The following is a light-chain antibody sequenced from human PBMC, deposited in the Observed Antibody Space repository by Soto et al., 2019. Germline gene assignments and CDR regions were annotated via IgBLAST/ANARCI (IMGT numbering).Light chain of an antibody. J-gene: IGKJ5*01. Sequence: EIVLTQSPATLSLSPGERATLSCRASQSVSSYLAWYQQKTGQATRLLIYDTSIRASGITARFSGSGSGTDFTLNISSLDPEDFAVYYCQQRSNRPLTVGQGPRRRL. CDR2: DTS. V-gene: IGKV3-11*01. CDR1: QSVSSY. CDR3: QQRSNRPLT.